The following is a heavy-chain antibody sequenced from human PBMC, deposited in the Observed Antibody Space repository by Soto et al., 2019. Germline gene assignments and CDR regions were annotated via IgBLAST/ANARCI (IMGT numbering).Heavy chain of an antibody. V-gene: IGHV3-66*01. CDR3: ARGRMTAAFDF. CDR1: GFTVSSNY. Sequence: GSLRLSCAASGFTVSSNYMSWVRQAPEKGLEWGSVIYSGGSTYYADSVKGRFTISRDNSKNTLYLQMNSLRAVYTAVYYCARGRMTAAFDFWGQGTLVTVSS. J-gene: IGHJ4*02. D-gene: IGHD6-25*01. CDR2: IYSGGST.